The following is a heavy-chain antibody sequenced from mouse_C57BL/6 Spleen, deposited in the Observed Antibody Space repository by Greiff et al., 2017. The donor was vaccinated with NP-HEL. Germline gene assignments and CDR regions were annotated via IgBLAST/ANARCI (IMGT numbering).Heavy chain of an antibody. CDR3: ARSLYYGSSHWYFDV. J-gene: IGHJ1*03. D-gene: IGHD1-1*01. CDR2: IDPEDGET. CDR1: GFNIKDYY. V-gene: IGHV14-2*01. Sequence: VQLKQSGAELVKPGASVKLSCTASGFNIKDYYMHWVKQRTEQGLEWIGRIDPEDGETKYAPKFQGKATITADTSSNTAYLQLSSLTSEDTAVYYCARSLYYGSSHWYFDVWGTGTTVTVSS.